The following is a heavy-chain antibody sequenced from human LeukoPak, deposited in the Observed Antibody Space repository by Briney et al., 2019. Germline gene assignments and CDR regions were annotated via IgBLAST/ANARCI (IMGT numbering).Heavy chain of an antibody. V-gene: IGHV1-2*02. CDR3: ARDAGFFLSYYYYYYMDV. CDR1: GYTFTGYY. CDR2: INPNSGGT. Sequence: ASVKVSCKASGYTFTGYYMHWVRQAPGQGLEWMGWINPNSGGTNYAQKFQGRVTMTRDTSISTAYMELSRLRSDDTAVYYCARDAGFFLSYYYYYYMDVWGKGTTVTISS. J-gene: IGHJ6*03.